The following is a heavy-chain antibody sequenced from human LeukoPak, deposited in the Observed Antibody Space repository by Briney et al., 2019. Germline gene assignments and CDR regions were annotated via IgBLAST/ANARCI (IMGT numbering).Heavy chain of an antibody. Sequence: GGSLRLSCAASGFVFSSLDMGWVRQAPGKGLEWVSAITHSGYGTYYADSVKGRFTISRDDSNNALYLQMHSLRAEDTALYYCASGPPFLKYFEYWGQGTLVTVSS. CDR2: ITHSGYGT. CDR3: ASGPPFLKYFEY. CDR1: GFVFSSLD. V-gene: IGHV3-23*01. J-gene: IGHJ4*02. D-gene: IGHD3-3*01.